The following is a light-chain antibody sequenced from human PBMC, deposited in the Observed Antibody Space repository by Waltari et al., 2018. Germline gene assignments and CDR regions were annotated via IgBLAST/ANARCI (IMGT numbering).Light chain of an antibody. CDR1: TLADTS. J-gene: IGLJ2*01. CDR3: QAWDRNTYVV. V-gene: IGLV3-1*01. Sequence: SYELTQPPSVSVSPGQTATITCSGDTLADTSASWYQQRPGQSPVLVIYQDNRRPSGIPERFSGSTSGNTATLTISGTQAMDEADYYCQAWDRNTYVVFGGGTKVTVL. CDR2: QDN.